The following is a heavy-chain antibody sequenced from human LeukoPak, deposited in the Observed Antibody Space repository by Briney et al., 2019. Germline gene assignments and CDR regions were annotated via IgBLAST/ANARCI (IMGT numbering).Heavy chain of an antibody. CDR1: GFTFSSYS. CDR3: ARTQPPDV. CDR2: VSSGSTYI. Sequence: GGSLRLSCAASGFTFSSYSMHWVRQAPGKGLEWVSFVSSGSTYINYADSVKGRFTTSRDNAKNTLYLQMNSLRAEDTAVYYCARTQPPDVWGKGTMVTVS. V-gene: IGHV3-21*06. J-gene: IGHJ6*03.